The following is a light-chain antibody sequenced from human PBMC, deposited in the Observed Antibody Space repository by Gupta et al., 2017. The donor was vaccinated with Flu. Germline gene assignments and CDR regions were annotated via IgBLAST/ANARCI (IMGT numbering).Light chain of an antibody. Sequence: TSSCSGTSSNIGRNTVDWYQQRPGTAPNLLIYDNNKRHAGVPDRVSCSKSGTSAALAISGIPAEEEADYYCEAWEDSLNGAYVFGSGTKVTVL. CDR2: DNN. CDR3: EAWEDSLNGAYV. J-gene: IGLJ1*01. CDR1: SSNIGRNT. V-gene: IGLV1-44*01.